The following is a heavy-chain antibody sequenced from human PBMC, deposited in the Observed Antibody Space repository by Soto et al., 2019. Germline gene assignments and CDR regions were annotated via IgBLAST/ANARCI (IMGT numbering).Heavy chain of an antibody. D-gene: IGHD5-12*01. V-gene: IGHV3-23*01. CDR2: ISGSGGST. Sequence: GGSLRLSCAASGFTFSSYAMSWVHQAPGKGLEWVSAISGSGGSTYYADSVKGRLTISRDNSKNTLYLQMNSLRAEDTAVYYCAKREYSGYAYSGYWGQGTLVPVSS. CDR1: GFTFSSYA. J-gene: IGHJ4*02. CDR3: AKREYSGYAYSGY.